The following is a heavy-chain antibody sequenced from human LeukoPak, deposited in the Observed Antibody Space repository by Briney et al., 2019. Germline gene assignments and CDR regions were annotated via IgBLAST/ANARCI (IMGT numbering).Heavy chain of an antibody. CDR3: ARDFSSSNWYRDDTFDI. CDR2: INTNTGNP. D-gene: IGHD6-13*01. V-gene: IGHV7-4-1*02. CDR1: GYTFTSYA. Sequence: ASVKVSCKASGYTFTSYAMNWVRQAPGQGLEWMGWINTNTGNPTYAQGFTGRFVFSLDTSVSTAYLQISSLKAEDTAVYYCARDFSSSNWYRDDTFDIWGQGTMVTASS. J-gene: IGHJ3*02.